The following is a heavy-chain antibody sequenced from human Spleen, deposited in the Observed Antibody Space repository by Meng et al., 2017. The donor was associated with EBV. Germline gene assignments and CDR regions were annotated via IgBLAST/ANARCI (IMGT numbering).Heavy chain of an antibody. J-gene: IGHJ4*02. CDR2: IYFSGST. V-gene: IGHV4-30-4*01. Sequence: VALQESGRGLVKPSQTLSLSCAVSGDSISGGGNYWSWIRQPPGKGLEWLGYIYFSGSTYYNPSLRSRITISLDTSDNHFSLKLTSVTAADTAVYYCAGRDHAPLYWGQGALVTVSS. D-gene: IGHD1-14*01. CDR3: AGRDHAPLY. CDR1: GDSISGGGNY.